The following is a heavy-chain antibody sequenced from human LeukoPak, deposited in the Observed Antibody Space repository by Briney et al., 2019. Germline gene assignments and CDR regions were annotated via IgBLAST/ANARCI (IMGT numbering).Heavy chain of an antibody. J-gene: IGHJ4*02. CDR2: IYYSGST. Sequence: SETLSLTCNVSGGSISSYYWSWIRQPPGKGLEWIGYIYYSGSTNYNPSLKSRVTISVDTSKNQFSLKLSSVTAADTAVYYCARQLYSNLIDYWGQGTLVTVSS. D-gene: IGHD4-11*01. CDR3: ARQLYSNLIDY. V-gene: IGHV4-59*08. CDR1: GGSISSYY.